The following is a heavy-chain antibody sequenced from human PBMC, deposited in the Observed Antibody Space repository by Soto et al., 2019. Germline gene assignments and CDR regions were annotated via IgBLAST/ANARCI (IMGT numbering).Heavy chain of an antibody. V-gene: IGHV4-34*01. D-gene: IGHD3-16*01. CDR3: ARVRMGWGRSLDY. CDR1: GGSFSAYF. Sequence: QVQLQQWGAGLLKPSETLSLTCAVYGGSFSAYFWSWIRQPPGRGLEWIGEIKHSGTTNYNPSLKSRVTIAVATSKNQWSLKLSSVTAADTAVYYCARVRMGWGRSLDYWGQGTLVTVSS. CDR2: IKHSGTT. J-gene: IGHJ4*02.